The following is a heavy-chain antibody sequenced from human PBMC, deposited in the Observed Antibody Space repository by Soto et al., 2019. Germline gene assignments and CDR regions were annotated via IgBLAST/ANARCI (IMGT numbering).Heavy chain of an antibody. Sequence: GGSLRLSCAASGFTFSSYGMHWVRQAPGKGLEWVAVISYDGSNKYYADSVKGRFTISRDNSKNTLYLQMNSLRAEDTAVYYCAKEMRYYGSGSYSYLIDYWGQGTLVTAPQ. CDR2: ISYDGSNK. J-gene: IGHJ4*02. D-gene: IGHD3-10*01. CDR3: AKEMRYYGSGSYSYLIDY. V-gene: IGHV3-30*18. CDR1: GFTFSSYG.